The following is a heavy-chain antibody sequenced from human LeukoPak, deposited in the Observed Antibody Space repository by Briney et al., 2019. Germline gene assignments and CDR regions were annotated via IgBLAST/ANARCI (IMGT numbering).Heavy chain of an antibody. CDR2: ISYDGSNK. J-gene: IGHJ4*02. CDR1: GFTFSSYA. V-gene: IGHV3-30-3*01. CDR3: ARGSYTLFDY. Sequence: GGSLRLSCAASGFTFSSYAMHWVRQAPGKGLEWVAVISYDGSNKYYADSVKGRFTISRDNSKNTLYLQMNSLRAEDTAVYYCARGSYTLFDYWGQGTLVTVSS. D-gene: IGHD3-16*02.